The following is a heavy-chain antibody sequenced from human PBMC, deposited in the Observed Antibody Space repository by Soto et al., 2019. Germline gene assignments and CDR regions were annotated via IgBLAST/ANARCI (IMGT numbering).Heavy chain of an antibody. V-gene: IGHV2-70*04. CDR3: ARSTGGFTVATYFFDY. CDR1: GFSLSSKGMR. D-gene: IGHD3-16*01. CDR2: IDWDDDK. J-gene: IGHJ4*02. Sequence: SGPTLVNPTQTLTLTCTFSGFSLSSKGMRVSWIRQPPGKALEWLARIDWDDDKFYSPSLRTRLAISKGTSKNRVVLTMANVDPMDTATYYCARSTGGFTVATYFFDYWGQGTLVTVSS.